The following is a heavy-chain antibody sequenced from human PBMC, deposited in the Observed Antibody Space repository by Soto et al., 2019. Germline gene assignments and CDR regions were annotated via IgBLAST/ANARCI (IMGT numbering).Heavy chain of an antibody. CDR1: GFTFSSYG. J-gene: IGHJ4*02. CDR2: ISYDGSNK. V-gene: IGHV3-30*03. Sequence: GGSLRLSCAASGFTFSSYGMHWVRQAPGKGLEWVAVISYDGSNKYYADSVKGRFTISRDNSKNTLYLQMNSLRAEDTAVYYCAVAGGNWNPVDYFDYWGQGTLVTVSS. CDR3: AVAGGNWNPVDYFDY. D-gene: IGHD1-20*01.